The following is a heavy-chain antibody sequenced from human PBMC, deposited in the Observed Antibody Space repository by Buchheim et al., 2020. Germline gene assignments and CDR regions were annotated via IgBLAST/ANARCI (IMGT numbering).Heavy chain of an antibody. CDR1: GFTFSSYA. Sequence: EVQLLESGGGLVQPGGSLRLSCAASGFTFSSYAMSWVRQAPGKGLEWVSAISGSGGSTYYADSVKGRFTISRDNSKNTLYLQMNSLRAEDTAVYYCAKAALARYYDFWSGYYSFGMDVWGQGTT. D-gene: IGHD3-3*01. J-gene: IGHJ6*02. CDR2: ISGSGGST. V-gene: IGHV3-23*01. CDR3: AKAALARYYDFWSGYYSFGMDV.